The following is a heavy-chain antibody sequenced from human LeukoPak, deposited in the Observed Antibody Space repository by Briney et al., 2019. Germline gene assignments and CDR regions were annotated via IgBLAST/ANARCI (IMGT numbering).Heavy chain of an antibody. CDR1: GGSISSYY. Sequence: SETLSFTCTVSGGSISSYYWSWIRQPPGKGLEWIGYIYYSGSTNYNPSLKSRVTISVDTSKNQFSLKLSSVTAADTAVYYCARVHYYDSSGYYDFDYWGQGTLVTVSS. CDR3: ARVHYYDSSGYYDFDY. V-gene: IGHV4-59*12. J-gene: IGHJ4*02. D-gene: IGHD3-22*01. CDR2: IYYSGST.